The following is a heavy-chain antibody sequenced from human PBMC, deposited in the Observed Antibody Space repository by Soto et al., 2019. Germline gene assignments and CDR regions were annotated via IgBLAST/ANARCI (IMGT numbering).Heavy chain of an antibody. Sequence: KPSETLSLTCTVSGGSISSDDYYWSWIRQPPGKGLEWIGYIYYSGSTYYNPSLKSRSTISIDTSKNQFFLNVDSVTAADTAVYYCARLYTGYEAFDYWGQGTLVTVSS. V-gene: IGHV4-30-4*01. CDR3: ARLYTGYEAFDY. J-gene: IGHJ4*02. CDR1: GGSISSDDYY. CDR2: IYYSGST. D-gene: IGHD5-12*01.